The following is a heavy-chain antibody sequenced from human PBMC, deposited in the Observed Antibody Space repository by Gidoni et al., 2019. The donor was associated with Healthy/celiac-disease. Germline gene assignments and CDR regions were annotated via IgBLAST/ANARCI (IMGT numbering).Heavy chain of an antibody. CDR1: GFTFGDYA. D-gene: IGHD3-10*01. V-gene: IGHV3-49*03. CDR2: IRSKAYGGKT. Sequence: EVQLVESGGGLLQPGRSLRLSCTASGFTFGDYAMSWFRQAPGKGLEWVGFIRSKAYGGKTEYAASVKGRFTISRDDSKNIAYLQMNSLKTEDTAVYYCTRDFSRGFGELLYDYWGQGTLVTVSS. CDR3: TRDFSRGFGELLYDY. J-gene: IGHJ4*02.